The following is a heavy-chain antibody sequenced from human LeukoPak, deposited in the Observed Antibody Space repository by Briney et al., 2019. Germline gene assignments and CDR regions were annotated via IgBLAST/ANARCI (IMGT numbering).Heavy chain of an antibody. J-gene: IGHJ3*02. V-gene: IGHV3-21*01. CDR2: ISSSSSYI. CDR1: GFTFSSYS. D-gene: IGHD3-10*01. Sequence: GSLRLSCAASGFTFSSYSMNWVRQAPGKGLEWVSSISSSSSYIYYADSMKGRFTISRDNAKNSLYLQMNSLRAEDTAVYYCARDVLWFGELLLSGAFDIWGQGTMVTVSS. CDR3: ARDVLWFGELLLSGAFDI.